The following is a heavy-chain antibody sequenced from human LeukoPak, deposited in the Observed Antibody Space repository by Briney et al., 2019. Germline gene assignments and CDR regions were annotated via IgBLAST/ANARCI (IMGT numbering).Heavy chain of an antibody. V-gene: IGHV3-30*18. J-gene: IGHJ4*02. Sequence: GGSLRLSCAASGFTFSSYGMHWVRQAPGKGLEWVAVISYDGSNKYYADSVKGRFTISRDNSKNTLYVQMNSLRGEDTAVYYCAKDLGIVGATETLDYWGQGTLVTVSS. CDR1: GFTFSSYG. CDR3: AKDLGIVGATETLDY. D-gene: IGHD1-26*01. CDR2: ISYDGSNK.